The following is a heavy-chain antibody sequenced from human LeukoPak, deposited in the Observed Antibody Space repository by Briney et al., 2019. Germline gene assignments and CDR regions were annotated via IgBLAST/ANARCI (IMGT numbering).Heavy chain of an antibody. D-gene: IGHD6-25*01. CDR2: INHSGST. CDR1: GGSFSGYY. V-gene: IGHV4-34*01. Sequence: SETLSLTCAVYGGSFSGYYWSWIRQPPGKGLEWIGEINHSGSTNYNPSLKSRVTISVDTSKNQFSLKLSSVTAADTAVYYCARLVVSSAPGKRAFDIWGQGTMVTVSS. CDR3: ARLVVSSAPGKRAFDI. J-gene: IGHJ3*02.